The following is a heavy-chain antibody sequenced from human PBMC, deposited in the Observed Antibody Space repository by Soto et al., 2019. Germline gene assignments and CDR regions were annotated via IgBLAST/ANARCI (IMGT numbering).Heavy chain of an antibody. J-gene: IGHJ4*02. Sequence: GGSLRLSCAASGFTFDDYAMHWVRQAPGKGLEWVSGITWNSGHIGYADSVKGRFTISRDNAKNSLYLQMNSLRAEDTALYYCAKGFYGSGSYSRLDYWGQGTLVTVSS. V-gene: IGHV3-9*01. CDR1: GFTFDDYA. CDR3: AKGFYGSGSYSRLDY. CDR2: ITWNSGHI. D-gene: IGHD3-10*01.